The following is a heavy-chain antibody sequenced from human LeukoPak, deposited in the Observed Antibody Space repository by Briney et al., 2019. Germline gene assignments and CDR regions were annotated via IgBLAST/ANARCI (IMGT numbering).Heavy chain of an antibody. Sequence: PGGSLRLSCAASGFTFSSYSMNWVRQAPGKGLEWVANIKQDGSEKYYVDSVKGRFTISRDNAKNSLYLQMNSLRAEDTAVYYCARARGDTVTTRYYFDYWGQGTLVTVSS. V-gene: IGHV3-7*01. CDR3: ARARGDTVTTRYYFDY. D-gene: IGHD4-17*01. CDR1: GFTFSSYS. CDR2: IKQDGSEK. J-gene: IGHJ4*02.